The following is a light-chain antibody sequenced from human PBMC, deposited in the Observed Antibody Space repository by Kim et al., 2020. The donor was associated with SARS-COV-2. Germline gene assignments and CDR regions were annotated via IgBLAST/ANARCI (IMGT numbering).Light chain of an antibody. J-gene: IGKJ4*01. Sequence: SAPVGARVTIPCQASKEISNYLNWYQQKPGKAPKLLFYDGSTLETGAPSRFSAGGSGTHFTFTISSLQPEDIATYYSKQYEKIVTFGGRTKVDIK. CDR1: KEISNY. CDR3: KQYEKIVT. CDR2: DGS. V-gene: IGKV1-33*01.